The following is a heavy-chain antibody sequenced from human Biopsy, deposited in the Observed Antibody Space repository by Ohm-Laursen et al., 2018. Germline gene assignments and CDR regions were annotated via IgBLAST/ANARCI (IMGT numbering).Heavy chain of an antibody. Sequence: GSLRLSCSASVFTFSGFSMNWVRQAPGKGLEWVSSISASGNHIYYTDSVKDRLTVSRDNGKNTVYLQMNSLRVEDTAVYYSARDGEAKYCKHGVCPSDFWGQGTLVTVSS. CDR2: ISASGNHI. V-gene: IGHV3-21*01. CDR3: ARDGEAKYCKHGVCPSDF. CDR1: VFTFSGFS. J-gene: IGHJ4*02. D-gene: IGHD2-8*01.